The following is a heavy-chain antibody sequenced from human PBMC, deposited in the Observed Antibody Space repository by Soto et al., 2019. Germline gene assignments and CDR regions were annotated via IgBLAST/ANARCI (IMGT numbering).Heavy chain of an antibody. D-gene: IGHD4-4*01. J-gene: IGHJ4*02. Sequence: GGSLRLSCAASGFSFSNYAMNWVRQAPGRGLEWVSAISNSFSDGNTHYADSVKGRFTISRDNSKNTVFLEMTSLRVEDTARYYCAKDGVNSKFVGHQLDDWGQGTLVTVSS. V-gene: IGHV3-23*01. CDR1: GFSFSNYA. CDR2: ISNSFSDGNT. CDR3: AKDGVNSKFVGHQLDD.